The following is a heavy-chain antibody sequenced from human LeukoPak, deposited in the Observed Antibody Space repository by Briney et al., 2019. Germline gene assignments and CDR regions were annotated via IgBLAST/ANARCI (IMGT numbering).Heavy chain of an antibody. V-gene: IGHV4-4*07. D-gene: IGHD1-26*01. J-gene: IGHJ4*02. CDR2: IYASGSS. CDR1: GGSISSSY. Sequence: PSETLSLTCNVSGGSISSSYWSWIRQPAGKGLEWIGPIYASGSSNYNPSLKSRVTMSVDTSKNQFSLNLSSVTAADTAVYYCAREGGSSRSLENWGQGTLVTVSS. CDR3: AREGGSSRSLEN.